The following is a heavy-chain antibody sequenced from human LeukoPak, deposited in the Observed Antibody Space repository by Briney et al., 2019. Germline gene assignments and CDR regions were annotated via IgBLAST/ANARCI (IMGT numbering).Heavy chain of an antibody. CDR1: GFTFSSYS. J-gene: IGHJ6*02. Sequence: GGSLRLTCAASGFTFSSYSMNWVRQAPGKGLEWVSSISTSSSYIYYADSVKGRFTISRDNSKNTLYLQMNSLRAEDTAVYYCAKDQIATDYYYGMDVWGQGTTVTVSS. D-gene: IGHD3-22*01. V-gene: IGHV3-21*01. CDR2: ISTSSSYI. CDR3: AKDQIATDYYYGMDV.